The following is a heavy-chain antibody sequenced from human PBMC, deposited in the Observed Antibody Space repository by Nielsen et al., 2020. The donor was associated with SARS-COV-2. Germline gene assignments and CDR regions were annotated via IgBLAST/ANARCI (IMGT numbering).Heavy chain of an antibody. Sequence: GGSLRLSCRAPGLIFGTYGMHWVRQAPGKGLEWVAGIWYDGSNENYAESVKGRFTISRDNSNNTLFLQMDSLTADDTAVYFCARLSNFWSGYNDYWGQGTLVIVSS. D-gene: IGHD3-3*01. CDR1: GLIFGTYG. CDR2: IWYDGSNE. CDR3: ARLSNFWSGYNDY. J-gene: IGHJ4*02. V-gene: IGHV3-33*01.